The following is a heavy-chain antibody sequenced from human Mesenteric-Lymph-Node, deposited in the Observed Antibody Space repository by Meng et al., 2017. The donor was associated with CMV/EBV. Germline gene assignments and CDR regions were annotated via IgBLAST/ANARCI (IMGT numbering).Heavy chain of an antibody. V-gene: IGHV3-74*01. CDR2: INSDGSST. CDR1: GFTFNNYW. CDR3: ALYNWTGFDY. J-gene: IGHJ4*02. D-gene: IGHD1-1*01. Sequence: GESLKISCVASGFTFNNYWMHWVRQTPGKGLVWVSRINSDGSSTSYADSVKGRFTVSRDNAKNTLYLQMISLRAEDTAVYYCALYNWTGFDYWGQGTLVTVSS.